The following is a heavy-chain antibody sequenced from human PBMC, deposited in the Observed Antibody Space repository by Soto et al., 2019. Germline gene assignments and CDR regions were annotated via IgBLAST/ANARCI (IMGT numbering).Heavy chain of an antibody. V-gene: IGHV3-23*01. D-gene: IGHD3-9*01. Sequence: GGSLRLSCAASGFTFSSYAMSWVRQAPGKGLEWVSAISGSGGSTYYADSVKGRFTISRDNSKNTLYLQMNSLRAEDTAVYYCAKGVETYYDILTGPLYYYYGMDVWGQGTTVTVSS. J-gene: IGHJ6*02. CDR1: GFTFSSYA. CDR3: AKGVETYYDILTGPLYYYYGMDV. CDR2: ISGSGGST.